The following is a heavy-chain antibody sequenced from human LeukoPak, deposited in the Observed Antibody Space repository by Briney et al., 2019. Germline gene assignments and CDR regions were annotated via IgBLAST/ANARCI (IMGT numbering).Heavy chain of an antibody. CDR3: ERDSLYYDLWSSYQIYFHY. CDR1: GYTFTSYG. CDR2: ISAYNGNT. Sequence: ASVKVSCKASGYTFTSYGISWVRQAPGQGLEWMGWISAYNGNTNYAQKLQGRVTMTTDTSTSTAYMELRGLTSADTAVYYCERDSLYYDLWSSYQIYFHYWGQGTMVTVSS. D-gene: IGHD3-3*01. V-gene: IGHV1-18*01. J-gene: IGHJ4*02.